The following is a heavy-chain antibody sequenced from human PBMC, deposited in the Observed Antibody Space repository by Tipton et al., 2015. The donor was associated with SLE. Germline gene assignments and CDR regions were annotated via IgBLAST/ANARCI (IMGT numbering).Heavy chain of an antibody. J-gene: IGHJ4*02. CDR2: IYSRGNK. D-gene: IGHD6-13*01. CDR1: GGSISDSTYY. Sequence: TLSLTCTVSGGSISDSTYYWGWIRQPPGKGPEWIGSIYSRGNKFYNPSLMSRVTILLDTSKNQFSLSLSSVNAADTAVYYCARDSPGMAAADWGQGTLVTVSS. CDR3: ARDSPGMAAAD. V-gene: IGHV4-39*07.